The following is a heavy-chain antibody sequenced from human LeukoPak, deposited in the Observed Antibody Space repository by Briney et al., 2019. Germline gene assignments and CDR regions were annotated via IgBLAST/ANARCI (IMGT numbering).Heavy chain of an antibody. V-gene: IGHV1-2*02. CDR2: INPNSGGT. CDR1: GYTFTGYY. CDR3: ARGPPNFVVVPARKDY. Sequence: ASVKVSCKASGYTFTGYYMHWVRQAPGQGLEWMGWINPNSGGTNYAQKFQGRVTMTRDTSISTAYMELSRLRSDDTAVYYCARGPPNFVVVPARKDYWGQGTLVTVSS. J-gene: IGHJ4*02. D-gene: IGHD2-2*01.